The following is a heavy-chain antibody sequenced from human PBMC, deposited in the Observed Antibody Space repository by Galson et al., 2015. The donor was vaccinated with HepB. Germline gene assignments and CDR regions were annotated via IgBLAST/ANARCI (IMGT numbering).Heavy chain of an antibody. CDR1: GFTFSSYA. V-gene: IGHV3-30-3*01. J-gene: IGHJ3*02. CDR3: ARDRTRFGEDAFDI. D-gene: IGHD3-10*01. Sequence: SLRLSCAASGFTFSSYAMHWVRQAPGKGLEWVAVISYDGSNKYYADSVKGRFTISRDNSKNTLYLQMNSLRAEDTAVYYCARDRTRFGEDAFDIWGQGTMVTVSS. CDR2: ISYDGSNK.